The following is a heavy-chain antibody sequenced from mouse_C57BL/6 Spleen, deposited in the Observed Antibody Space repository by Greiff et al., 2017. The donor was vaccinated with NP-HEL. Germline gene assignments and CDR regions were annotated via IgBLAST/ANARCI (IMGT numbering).Heavy chain of an antibody. V-gene: IGHV3-6*01. D-gene: IGHD1-2*01. CDR2: ISYDGSN. CDR3: ARGREYDGCGMDY. J-gene: IGHJ4*01. CDR1: GYSITSGYY. Sequence: EVQLQESGPGLVKPSQSLSLTCSATGYSITSGYYCNWIRQFPGNKLEWMGYISYDGSNNYNPSLKKRISITRDTTKNQFFLKLNSVTTEDTATYYYARGREYDGCGMDYWGQGTSVTVSS.